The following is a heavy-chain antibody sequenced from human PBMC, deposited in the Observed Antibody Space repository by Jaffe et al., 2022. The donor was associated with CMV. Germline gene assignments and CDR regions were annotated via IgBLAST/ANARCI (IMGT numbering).Heavy chain of an antibody. CDR1: GFTFSSYW. CDR3: ARDDLDGRIYYYYYYYMDV. CDR2: IKQDGSEK. J-gene: IGHJ6*03. V-gene: IGHV3-7*03. D-gene: IGHD2-15*01. Sequence: EVQLVESGGGLVQPGGSLRLSCAASGFTFSSYWMSWVRQAPGKGLEWVANIKQDGSEKYYVDSVKGRFTISRDNAKNSLYLQMNSLRAEDTAVYYCARDDLDGRIYYYYYYYMDVWGKGTTVTVSS.